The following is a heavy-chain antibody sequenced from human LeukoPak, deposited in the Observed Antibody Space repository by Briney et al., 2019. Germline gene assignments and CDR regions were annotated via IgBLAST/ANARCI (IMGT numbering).Heavy chain of an antibody. J-gene: IGHJ4*02. CDR2: IKEDGSRK. D-gene: IGHD6-13*01. Sequence: PGGSLRLSCAASGFNFSNYWMSWVRQAPGKGLEWVANIKEDGSRKYYVDSVKGRFTISRDNAKNSLYLQMNSLRAEDTAVYFCATESSAALDYWGQGTLVTVSS. V-gene: IGHV3-7*01. CDR3: ATESSAALDY. CDR1: GFNFSNYW.